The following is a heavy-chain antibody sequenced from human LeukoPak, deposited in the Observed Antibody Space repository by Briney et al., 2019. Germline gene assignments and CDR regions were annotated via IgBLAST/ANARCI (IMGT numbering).Heavy chain of an antibody. CDR2: IYYSGST. CDR3: ARGRVVVAANTWFDP. Sequence: SETLSLTCTVSGGSISSSNYYWGWIRQPPGKGLEWIGTIYYSGSTYYNPSLNSRVTMSVDTSKNQFSLKLSSVTAPDTAVYYCARGRVVVAANTWFDPWGQGTLVTVSS. CDR1: GGSISSSNYY. V-gene: IGHV4-39*01. J-gene: IGHJ5*02. D-gene: IGHD2-15*01.